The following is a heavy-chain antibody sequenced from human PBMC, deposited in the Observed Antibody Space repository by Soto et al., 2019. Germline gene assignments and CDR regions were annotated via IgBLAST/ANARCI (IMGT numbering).Heavy chain of an antibody. CDR1: GFTFSSYD. CDR2: ISGSGGRT. CDR3: AKENGDYVGTDYYYYGMDV. D-gene: IGHD4-17*01. J-gene: IGHJ6*02. V-gene: IGHV3-23*01. Sequence: EVQLLESGGGLVQPGGSLRLSCAASGFTFSSYDMSWVRQAPGQGLEWVSVISGSGGRTYYADSVKGRFTISRDNSKNTLYLQMNSLRAEDTAVYYCAKENGDYVGTDYYYYGMDVWGQGTTVTVSS.